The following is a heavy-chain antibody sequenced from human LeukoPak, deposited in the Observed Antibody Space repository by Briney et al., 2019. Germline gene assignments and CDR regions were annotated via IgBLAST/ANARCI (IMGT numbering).Heavy chain of an antibody. CDR2: ISGSGGST. D-gene: IGHD2-2*01. CDR3: AKFFGYCSSTSCSTGTFDY. V-gene: IGHV3-23*01. CDR1: GFTFSSYA. J-gene: IGHJ4*02. Sequence: PGGSLRLSCAASGFTFSSYAMSWVRQAPGKGLEWVSAISGSGGSTYYADSVKGRFTISRDNSKNTLYLQMNSLRAEDTAVYYCAKFFGYCSSTSCSTGTFDYCGQGTVVTVSS.